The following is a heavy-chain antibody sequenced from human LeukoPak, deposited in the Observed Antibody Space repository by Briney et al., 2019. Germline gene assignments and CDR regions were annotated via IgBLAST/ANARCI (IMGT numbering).Heavy chain of an antibody. CDR2: IYYSGST. CDR3: ASSRYYDILTDYWVYYFDN. Sequence: SETLSLTCTVSGGSISGYYWSWIRQPPGKGLEWIAYIYYSGSTNYNPSLKSRVTISVDTSKNQFSLKLRSVTAADTAVYYCASSRYYDILTDYWVYYFDNWGQGALVTVSS. J-gene: IGHJ4*02. D-gene: IGHD3-9*01. CDR1: GGSISGYY. V-gene: IGHV4-59*08.